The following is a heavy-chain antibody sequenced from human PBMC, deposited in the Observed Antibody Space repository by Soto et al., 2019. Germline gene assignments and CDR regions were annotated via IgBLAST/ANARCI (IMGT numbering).Heavy chain of an antibody. V-gene: IGHV4-30-4*01. J-gene: IGHJ6*02. D-gene: IGHD5-12*01. Sequence: SETLSLTCTVSGGSISSGDYYWSWIRQPPGKGLEWIGYIYYSGSTYYNPSLKSRVTISVDTSKNQFSLKLGSVTAADTAVYYCARDFGYSGMDVWGQGTTVTVSS. CDR1: GGSISSGDYY. CDR2: IYYSGST. CDR3: ARDFGYSGMDV.